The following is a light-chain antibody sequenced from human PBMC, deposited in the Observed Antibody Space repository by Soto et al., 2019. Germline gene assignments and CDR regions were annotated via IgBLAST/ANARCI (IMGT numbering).Light chain of an antibody. Sequence: DIQMTQSPSTLSASVGDRVTITCRASQSFNNWLAWYQQKPGKAPKLLIYKASKLESGGPSRFSGSGSGTEFALTISSLQPDDFGTYYCQQYNSWTFGQGTKVEIK. V-gene: IGKV1-5*03. J-gene: IGKJ1*01. CDR2: KAS. CDR1: QSFNNW. CDR3: QQYNSWT.